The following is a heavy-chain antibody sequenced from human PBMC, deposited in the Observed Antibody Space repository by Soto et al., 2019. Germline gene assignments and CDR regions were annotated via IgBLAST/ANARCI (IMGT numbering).Heavy chain of an antibody. CDR2: IYSGGST. J-gene: IGHJ1*01. CDR3: ARDLVESGYPEYFQH. Sequence: EVQLVESGGGLIQPGGSLRLSCAASGVTVSSNYMSWVRQAPGKGLEWVSVIYSGGSTDYADSVKGRFTISRDNSKNTLDLQMNSLRAEDTAVYYCARDLVESGYPEYFQHWGQGTLVTVSS. D-gene: IGHD3-22*01. V-gene: IGHV3-53*01. CDR1: GVTVSSNY.